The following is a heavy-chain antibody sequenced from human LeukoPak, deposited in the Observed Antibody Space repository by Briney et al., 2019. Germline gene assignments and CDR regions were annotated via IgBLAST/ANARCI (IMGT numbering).Heavy chain of an antibody. D-gene: IGHD2/OR15-2a*01. V-gene: IGHV4-4*07. CDR2: VYPDGGP. Sequence: KASETLSLTCTVSGGSISTHFWSWVRQTAGQGLEWIGRVYPDGGPNYNPSLESRVTMSRGTSKNQFSLSLSSVTAADTAVYYCTRGLHASLPFHWGQGIRVTVSA. CDR1: GGSISTHF. J-gene: IGHJ4*02. CDR3: TRGLHASLPFH.